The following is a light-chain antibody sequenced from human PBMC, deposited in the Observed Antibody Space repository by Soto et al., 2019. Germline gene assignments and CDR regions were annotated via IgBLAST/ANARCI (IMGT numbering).Light chain of an antibody. CDR2: AAS. Sequence: DIQMTQSPFSLSASVGDRVTITCRASQSISRDLNWYQQKPGKAPNLLIYAASTLESGVPSRFSGSGSGTDFTLTISRLEPEDFAVYYCQQYGSSGTFGQGTKVDI. V-gene: IGKV1-39*01. CDR1: QSISRD. CDR3: QQYGSSGT. J-gene: IGKJ1*01.